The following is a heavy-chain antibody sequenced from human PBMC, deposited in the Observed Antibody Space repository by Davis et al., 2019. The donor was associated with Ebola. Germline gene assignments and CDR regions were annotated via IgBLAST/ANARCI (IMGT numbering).Heavy chain of an antibody. Sequence: GESLKISCTDSVITFSSYAMTWVRQAPGKGLEWVAFIRYDGSNKYYADSVKGRFTISRDNSKNTLYLQMNSLRAEDTAVYYCAKEGIAAAGPGWFDPWGQGTLVTVSS. J-gene: IGHJ5*02. V-gene: IGHV3-30*02. D-gene: IGHD6-13*01. CDR3: AKEGIAAAGPGWFDP. CDR1: VITFSSYA. CDR2: IRYDGSNK.